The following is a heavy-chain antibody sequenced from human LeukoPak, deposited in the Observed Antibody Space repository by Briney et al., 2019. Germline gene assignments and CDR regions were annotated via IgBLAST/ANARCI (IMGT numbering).Heavy chain of an antibody. CDR1: GYTFSIYY. J-gene: IGHJ4*02. CDR2: INIGSGGT. D-gene: IGHD5-24*01. Sequence: ASVKVSCKGSGYTFSIYYIHWMRQAPGQGLEWMGLINIGSGGTSYAQTFQGRATLTRDTSTTSVSMELSSLPSKATAMYFCAKDGDVGMATREDWWGQGTLVSVSS. V-gene: IGHV1-46*01. CDR3: AKDGDVGMATREDW.